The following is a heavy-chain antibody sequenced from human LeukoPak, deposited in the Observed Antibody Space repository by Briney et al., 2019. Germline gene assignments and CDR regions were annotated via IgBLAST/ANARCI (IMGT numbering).Heavy chain of an antibody. CDR1: GGSISSYY. CDR2: IYYSGST. Sequence: SETLSLTCTVSGGSISSYYWSGIRQPPGKGLEWIGYIYYSGSTNYNPSLKSRVTISVDTSKNQFSLKLSSVTAADTAVYYCARDQGVAAGAFDIWGQGTMVTVSS. J-gene: IGHJ3*02. V-gene: IGHV4-59*01. D-gene: IGHD6-13*01. CDR3: ARDQGVAAGAFDI.